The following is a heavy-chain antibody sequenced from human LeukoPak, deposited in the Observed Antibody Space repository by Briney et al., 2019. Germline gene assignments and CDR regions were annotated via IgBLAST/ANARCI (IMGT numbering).Heavy chain of an antibody. V-gene: IGHV3-30*18. CDR2: ISYYESHK. CDR3: AKDLRAFRGSGGPYVDN. Sequence: GRSLRLSCAASGFTFSNYGMHWVRQAPGKGLEWVTLISYYESHKSYADPLKGPSTISSDTSRHTLFLQMSSLRTEDTAVYYCAKDLRAFRGSGGPYVDNWGQGPLVTVST. CDR1: GFTFSNYG. J-gene: IGHJ4*02. D-gene: IGHD3-10*01.